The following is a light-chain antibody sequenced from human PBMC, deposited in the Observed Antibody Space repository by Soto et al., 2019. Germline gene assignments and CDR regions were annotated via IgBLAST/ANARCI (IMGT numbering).Light chain of an antibody. Sequence: QSVLTQPPSVSGAPGQRVTISCTGSSSNIGAGYDVHWYQQLPGTAPKLLIYGNSNRPSGVPDRFSGSKSGTSASLAIIGLQAEDEGDYYCQSYDSSLTVFGGGTELTVL. CDR3: QSYDSSLTV. CDR1: SSNIGAGYD. V-gene: IGLV1-40*01. J-gene: IGLJ2*01. CDR2: GNS.